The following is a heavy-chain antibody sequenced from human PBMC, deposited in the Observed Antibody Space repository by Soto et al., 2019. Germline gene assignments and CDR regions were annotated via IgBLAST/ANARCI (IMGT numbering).Heavy chain of an antibody. Sequence: QVQLMESGGGVVQPGRSLRLSCAASGFTFSTYGMPWVRQAPGKGLGWVAVISYDGSNKYYADSVEGRFTIPRNNSKSTLYLQMCSLRAEDTAVYYWAKGFSYSVIDYWGQGTLVTVSS. CDR1: GFTFSTYG. CDR2: ISYDGSNK. CDR3: AKGFSYSVIDY. J-gene: IGHJ4*02. V-gene: IGHV3-30*18. D-gene: IGHD5-18*01.